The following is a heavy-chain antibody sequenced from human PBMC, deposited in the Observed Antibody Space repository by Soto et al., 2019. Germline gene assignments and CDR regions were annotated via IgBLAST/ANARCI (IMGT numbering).Heavy chain of an antibody. CDR2: ISGSGGST. Sequence: GGSLRLSCAASGFTFSSYAMSWVRQAPGKGLEWVSAISGSGGSTYYADSVKGRFTISRDNSKNTLYLQMNSLRAEDTAVYYCVVVVVVAAMFDYWGQGTLVTVSS. V-gene: IGHV3-23*01. CDR3: VVVVVVAAMFDY. J-gene: IGHJ4*02. D-gene: IGHD2-15*01. CDR1: GFTFSSYA.